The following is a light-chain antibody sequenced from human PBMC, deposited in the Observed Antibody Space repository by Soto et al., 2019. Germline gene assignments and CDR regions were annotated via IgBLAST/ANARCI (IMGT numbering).Light chain of an antibody. CDR3: QSYESSLSGWI. V-gene: IGLV2-14*01. J-gene: IGLJ2*01. CDR2: EVT. CDR1: SSDIGAYNY. Sequence: QSALTQPASVSGSPGQSITISCTGTSSDIGAYNYVSWYQQHPGKAPKLLIYEVTNRPSGVSDRFSASKSGTSASLAISGLQAEDEADYYCQSYESSLSGWIFGGGTKVTVL.